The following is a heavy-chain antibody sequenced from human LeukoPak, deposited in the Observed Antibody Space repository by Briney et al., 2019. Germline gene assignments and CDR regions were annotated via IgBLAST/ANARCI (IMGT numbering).Heavy chain of an antibody. CDR2: IRYDGSNK. J-gene: IGHJ4*02. Sequence: GGSLRLSCAASGFTFSSYGMHWVRQAPGKGLEWAAFIRYDGSNKYYADSVKGRFTISRDNSKNTLYLQMSSLRAEDTAIYYCAKSRGSGTGSYYDYWGQGTLVTVSS. V-gene: IGHV3-30*02. CDR1: GFTFSSYG. CDR3: AKSRGSGTGSYYDY. D-gene: IGHD2-15*01.